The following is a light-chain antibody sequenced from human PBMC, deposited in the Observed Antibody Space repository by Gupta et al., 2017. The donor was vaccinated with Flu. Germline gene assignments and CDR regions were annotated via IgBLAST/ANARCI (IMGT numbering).Light chain of an antibody. Sequence: EIVLTQSPGTLSLSPGESATLSCRASQTVDTNSLAWYQQKPGQAPRLLIYGASTRATGTPDRFSGGGSGTEFTVTISRLEPEDFAVYFCQQYAGFPITFGQGTRLQIK. CDR3: QQYAGFPIT. J-gene: IGKJ5*01. CDR2: GAS. V-gene: IGKV3-20*01. CDR1: QTVDTNS.